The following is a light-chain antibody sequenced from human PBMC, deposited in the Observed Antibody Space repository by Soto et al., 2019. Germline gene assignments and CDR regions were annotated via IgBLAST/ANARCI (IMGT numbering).Light chain of an antibody. CDR2: RAS. J-gene: IGKJ1*01. CDR3: QQYGTSPRT. V-gene: IGKV3-20*01. CDR1: QSVSSSY. Sequence: EIVLTQSPDTLSLSPGEGATLSCRASQSVSSSYLAWYQQKPGQAPRLLIYRASRRATGIPDRFIGSGSGTDFTLTISRLEPEDFAVFYCQQYGTSPRTFGQGTRVEIK.